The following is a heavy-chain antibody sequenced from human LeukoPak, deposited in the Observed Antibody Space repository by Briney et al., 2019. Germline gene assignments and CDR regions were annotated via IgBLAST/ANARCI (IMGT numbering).Heavy chain of an antibody. Sequence: GGSLRLSCVASGFTFSRHDMNWVRQAPGKGLEWVAVISYDGSNKYYADSVKGRFTISRDNAKNSLYLQMNSLRAEDTAVYYCARVDAFDLWGQGTMVTVSS. CDR2: ISYDGSNK. J-gene: IGHJ3*01. CDR1: GFTFSRHD. CDR3: ARVDAFDL. V-gene: IGHV3-30*03.